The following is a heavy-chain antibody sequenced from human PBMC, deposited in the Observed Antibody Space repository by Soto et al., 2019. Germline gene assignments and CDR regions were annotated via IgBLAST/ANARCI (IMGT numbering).Heavy chain of an antibody. CDR3: ARARRDCSSSSCYLYYFDY. CDR2: ITSNGGST. J-gene: IGHJ4*02. D-gene: IGHD2-2*01. V-gene: IGHV3-64*07. Sequence: EVQLVESGGGLVQPGGSLRLSCAASGFTFTTYGIHWVRQAPAKGLGFVSAITSNGGSTYYADSVKGRFTISRDNSKNTVYLQVGSLSVEYMGVYYCARARRDCSSSSCYLYYFDYWGQGTLVTVSS. CDR1: GFTFTTYG.